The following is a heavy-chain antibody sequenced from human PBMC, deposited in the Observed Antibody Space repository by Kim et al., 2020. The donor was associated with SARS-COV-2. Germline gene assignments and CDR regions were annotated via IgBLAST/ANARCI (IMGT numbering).Heavy chain of an antibody. D-gene: IGHD2-21*02. V-gene: IGHV3-33*06. J-gene: IGHJ6*02. CDR2: IWYDGSNK. Sequence: GGSLRLSCAASGFTFSSYGMHWVRQAPGKGLEWVAVIWYDGSNKYYADSVKGRFTISRDNSKNTLYLQMNSLRAEDTAVYYCAKEVGYCGGDCYSIYYYYGMDVWGQGTTVTVSS. CDR3: AKEVGYCGGDCYSIYYYYGMDV. CDR1: GFTFSSYG.